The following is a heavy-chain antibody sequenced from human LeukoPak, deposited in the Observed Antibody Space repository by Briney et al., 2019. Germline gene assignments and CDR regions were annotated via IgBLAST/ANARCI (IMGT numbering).Heavy chain of an antibody. CDR2: INPNSGGT. CDR3: ARDPYSSGWPRANYFDY. Sequence: GASAKVSCKASGYTFTGYYMHWVRQAPGQGLEWMGWINPNSGGTNYAQKFQGRVTMTRDTSISTAYMELSRLRSDDTAVYYCARDPYSSGWPRANYFDYWGQGTLVTVSS. CDR1: GYTFTGYY. D-gene: IGHD6-19*01. J-gene: IGHJ4*02. V-gene: IGHV1-2*02.